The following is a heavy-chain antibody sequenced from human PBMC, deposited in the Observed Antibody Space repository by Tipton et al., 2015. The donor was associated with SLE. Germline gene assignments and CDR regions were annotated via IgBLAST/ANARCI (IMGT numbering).Heavy chain of an antibody. D-gene: IGHD6-13*01. CDR2: IDWNSGSI. CDR3: AKAYSSTWSGFDY. J-gene: IGHJ4*02. V-gene: IGHV3-9*01. CDR1: GFTFDDYA. Sequence: LSLTCAASGFTFDDYAMHWVRQVPGKGLEWVSGIDWNSGSIAYADSVKGRFTISRDNGKNSLYLQMNSLRTEDTALYYCAKAYSSTWSGFDYWGQGTLVTVSS.